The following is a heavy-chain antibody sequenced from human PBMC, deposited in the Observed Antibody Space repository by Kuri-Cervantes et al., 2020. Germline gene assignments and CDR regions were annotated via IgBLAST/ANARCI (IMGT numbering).Heavy chain of an antibody. Sequence: SVKVSFKASGGTFISYTISWLRQAPGQGLEWMGRIIPILGIANYAQKFQGRVTITADKSTSTAYMELSSLRSEDTAVYYCARDDGITFGGVTSLDYWGQGTLVTVSS. CDR2: IIPILGIA. J-gene: IGHJ4*02. CDR1: GGTFISYT. V-gene: IGHV1-69*04. CDR3: ARDDGITFGGVTSLDY. D-gene: IGHD3-16*01.